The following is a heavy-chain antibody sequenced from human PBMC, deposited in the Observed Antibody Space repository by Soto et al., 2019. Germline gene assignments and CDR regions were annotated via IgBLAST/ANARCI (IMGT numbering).Heavy chain of an antibody. CDR2: ISGSDGGA. Sequence: PGGSLRLSCAASELSSSNHSMTWVRQAPGKGLEWVSGISGSDGGAYYADSVKGRFTISRDNSRRTLYLQMNSLRVEDTAVYYCASGGLHGYTNGGLSYFHAWGQGTLVPVSS. CDR1: ELSSSNHS. D-gene: IGHD5-18*01. J-gene: IGHJ4*02. CDR3: ASGGLHGYTNGGLSYFHA. V-gene: IGHV3-23*01.